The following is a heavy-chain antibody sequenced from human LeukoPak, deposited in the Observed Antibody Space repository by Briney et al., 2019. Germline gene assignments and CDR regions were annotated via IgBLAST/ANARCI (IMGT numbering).Heavy chain of an antibody. J-gene: IGHJ5*02. Sequence: PGGSLRLSCAASGFTFSSYAMSWVRQAPGKGLEWVSAISGSGGSTYYADSVKGRFTISRDNSKNTLYLQMNSLRAEDTAVYYCAKSLRYFDWLPPFDPWGQGTLVTVSS. D-gene: IGHD3-9*01. CDR3: AKSLRYFDWLPPFDP. V-gene: IGHV3-23*01. CDR1: GFTFSSYA. CDR2: ISGSGGST.